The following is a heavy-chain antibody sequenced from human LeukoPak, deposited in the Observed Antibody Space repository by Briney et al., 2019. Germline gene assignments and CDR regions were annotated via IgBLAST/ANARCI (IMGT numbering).Heavy chain of an antibody. Sequence: PGGSLRLSCVASEIIFKDYGMHWVRQAPGKGLEWVAVIWYDGSKEYYADSVRGRFIISRDNAKNTVYLQLNGLRAEDTAVYHCAREGITLTIDYWGQGTLVAVSS. CDR2: IWYDGSKE. CDR3: AREGITLTIDY. V-gene: IGHV3-33*01. J-gene: IGHJ4*02. D-gene: IGHD4-11*01. CDR1: EIIFKDYG.